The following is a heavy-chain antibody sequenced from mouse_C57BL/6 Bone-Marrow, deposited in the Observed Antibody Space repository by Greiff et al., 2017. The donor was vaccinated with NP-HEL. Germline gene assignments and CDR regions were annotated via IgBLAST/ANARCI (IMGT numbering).Heavy chain of an antibody. D-gene: IGHD1-1*01. CDR3: ARYSYYYGSSYDWYFDV. V-gene: IGHV3-8*01. J-gene: IGHJ1*03. Sequence: VQLKESGPGLAKPSQTLSLTCSVTGYSITSDYWNWIRKFPGNKLEYMGYISYSGSTYYNPSLKSRISITRDTSKNQYYLQLNSVTTEDTAAYYCARYSYYYGSSYDWYFDVWGTGTTVTVSS. CDR1: GYSITSDY. CDR2: ISYSGST.